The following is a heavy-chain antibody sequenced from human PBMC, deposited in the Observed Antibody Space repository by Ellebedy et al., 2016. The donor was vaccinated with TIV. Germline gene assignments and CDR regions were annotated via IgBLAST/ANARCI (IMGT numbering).Heavy chain of an antibody. J-gene: IGHJ6*02. CDR1: GFTFSSYG. Sequence: GGSLRLSXAASGFTFSSYGMHWVRQAPGKGLEWVALTWYDESQKYYADSVKGRFTISRDNSKNTLYLQMNSLRAEDTAVYYCARGLPNGPYYYFKMDVWGQGTTVTVSS. V-gene: IGHV3-33*01. D-gene: IGHD2-8*01. CDR3: ARGLPNGPYYYFKMDV. CDR2: TWYDESQK.